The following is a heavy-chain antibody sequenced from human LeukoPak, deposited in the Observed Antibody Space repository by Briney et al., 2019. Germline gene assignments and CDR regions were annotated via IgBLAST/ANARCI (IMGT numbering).Heavy chain of an antibody. CDR2: ISGSGGST. J-gene: IGHJ6*02. Sequence: PGGSLRLSCAASGFTFSSYAMSWVRQAPGKGLEWVSAISGSGGSTYYADSVKGRFTISRDNSKNTLYLQMNSLRAEDTAVYYCAREHYDFWSGYRYEYYYYYYGMDVWGQGTTVTVSS. V-gene: IGHV3-23*01. D-gene: IGHD3-3*01. CDR1: GFTFSSYA. CDR3: AREHYDFWSGYRYEYYYYYYGMDV.